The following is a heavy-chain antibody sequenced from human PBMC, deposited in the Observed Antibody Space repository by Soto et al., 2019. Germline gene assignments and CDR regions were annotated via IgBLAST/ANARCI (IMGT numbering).Heavy chain of an antibody. J-gene: IGHJ6*03. CDR2: MNPNSGNT. CDR1: GYTFTSYD. V-gene: IGHV1-8*01. D-gene: IGHD2-2*01. Sequence: QVQLVQSGAEVKKPGASVKVSCKASGYTFTSYDINWVRQATGQGLEWMGWMNPNSGNTGYAQKFQRRVTMTRNTSISTAYMELSSLRSEDTAVYYCARAVPYCRSTSCYGYYYYYMDVWGKGTTVTVSS. CDR3: ARAVPYCRSTSCYGYYYYYMDV.